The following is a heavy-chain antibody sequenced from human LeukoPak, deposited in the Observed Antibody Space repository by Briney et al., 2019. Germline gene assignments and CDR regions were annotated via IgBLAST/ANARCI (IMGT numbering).Heavy chain of an antibody. CDR2: ISWNSGSI. CDR1: GFTFDDYA. Sequence: GGSLRLSCAASGFTFDDYAMHWVRQAPGKGLEWVSGISWNSGSIGYADSVKGRFTISRDNAKNTLYLQMNSLRAEDTAVYYCAKANGYYYDSSGYYAFDYWGQGTLVTVSS. J-gene: IGHJ4*02. CDR3: AKANGYYYDSSGYYAFDY. V-gene: IGHV3-9*01. D-gene: IGHD3-22*01.